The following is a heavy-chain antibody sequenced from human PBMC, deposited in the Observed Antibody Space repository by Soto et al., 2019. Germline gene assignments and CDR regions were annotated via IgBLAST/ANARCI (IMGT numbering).Heavy chain of an antibody. CDR2: VIPILGRA. J-gene: IGHJ4*02. V-gene: IGHV1-69*01. CDR3: GRLGHPGH. CDR1: GGSLRNSV. Sequence: QVQLVQSGAEVKKPGSSVKVSCTASGGSLRNSVITWVRQAPAQRLEWMGRVIPILGRANYAQKVQGRVTMTADEATCTAYMDLSSLSRDDTAVYYCGRLGHPGHWGPGTLVIVSS.